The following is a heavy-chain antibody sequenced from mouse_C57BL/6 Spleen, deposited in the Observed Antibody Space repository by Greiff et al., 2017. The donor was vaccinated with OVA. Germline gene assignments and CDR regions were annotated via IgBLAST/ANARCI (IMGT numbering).Heavy chain of an antibody. Sequence: EVMLVESGGGLVKPGGSLKLSCAASGFTFSSYAMSWVRQTPEKRLEWVATISDGGSYTYYPDNVKGRFTISRDNAKNNLYLQMSHLKSEDTAMYYCARAPYYYGSSPYYFDYWGQGTTLTVSS. CDR3: ARAPYYYGSSPYYFDY. CDR1: GFTFSSYA. J-gene: IGHJ2*01. D-gene: IGHD1-1*01. V-gene: IGHV5-4*03. CDR2: ISDGGSYT.